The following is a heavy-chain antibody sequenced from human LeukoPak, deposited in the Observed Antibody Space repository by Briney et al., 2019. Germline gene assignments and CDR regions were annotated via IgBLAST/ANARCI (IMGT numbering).Heavy chain of an antibody. CDR2: INPNNGGT. CDR1: GYTFIDYY. J-gene: IGHJ4*02. D-gene: IGHD6-13*01. V-gene: IGHV1-2*06. Sequence: ASVNVSCKASGYTFIDYYIHWVRQAPGQGLEWMGRINPNNGGTNYAQKFQGRVTMTRDTSTSTVHMELSSLRSEDTAVYYCARDKQQLDYFDYWGQGTLVTVSS. CDR3: ARDKQQLDYFDY.